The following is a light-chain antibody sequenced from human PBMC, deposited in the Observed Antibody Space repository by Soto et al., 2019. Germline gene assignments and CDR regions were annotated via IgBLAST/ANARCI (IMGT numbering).Light chain of an antibody. V-gene: IGKV3-15*01. CDR3: HQYHNGLPIT. J-gene: IGKJ5*01. CDR2: GAS. CDR1: VSVRTD. Sequence: MSKSPYTPSLYPAQRATLSCRASVSVRTDLAWYQQKPGQAPRLLIYGASTRAAGVPVRFSGSGSGSEFTLTIDTLQSEDFAVYYCHQYHNGLPITFGQGTRLEIK.